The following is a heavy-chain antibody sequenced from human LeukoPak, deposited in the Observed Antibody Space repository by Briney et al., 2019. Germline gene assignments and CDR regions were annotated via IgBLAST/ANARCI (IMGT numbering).Heavy chain of an antibody. J-gene: IGHJ4*02. CDR2: IKEDGTET. V-gene: IGHV3-7*01. Sequence: GGSLRLSCAASGFMFSSNWMSWVRLAPGKGLEWVANIKEDGTETYYVDSVKGRFTISRDNAKNTLYLQMNSLRAEDTAVYYCVRDLGGRSGHWGQGTLVTVSS. CDR1: GFMFSSNW. CDR3: VRDLGGRSGH. D-gene: IGHD1-26*01.